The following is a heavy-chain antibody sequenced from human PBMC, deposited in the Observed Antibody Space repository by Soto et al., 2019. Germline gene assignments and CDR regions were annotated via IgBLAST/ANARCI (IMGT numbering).Heavy chain of an antibody. CDR2: INPSGGST. D-gene: IGHD3-22*01. CDR3: ARQEFINYYDSSGYAY. J-gene: IGHJ4*02. V-gene: IGHV1-46*01. Sequence: ASVKVSCKASGYTFTSYYIHWVRQAPGQGLEWMGIINPSGGSTSYAQKFQGRVTMTRDTSTSTVYMELSSLRSEDTAVYYCARQEFINYYDSSGYAYWGQGTLVTVSS. CDR1: GYTFTSYY.